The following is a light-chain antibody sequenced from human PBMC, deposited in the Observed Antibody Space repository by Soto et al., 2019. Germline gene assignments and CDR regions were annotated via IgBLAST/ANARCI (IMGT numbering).Light chain of an antibody. J-gene: IGKJ5*01. CDR1: QSVSDN. Sequence: EIVMTQSPATLSVSPGERVTLSCRASQSVSDNLAWYQQKPGQAPRLLISGASTRATGIPARFSGSGSGTEFTLTISSLQSEDFAVYYCQQYNYWPPITFGQGTRLEIK. V-gene: IGKV3-15*01. CDR2: GAS. CDR3: QQYNYWPPIT.